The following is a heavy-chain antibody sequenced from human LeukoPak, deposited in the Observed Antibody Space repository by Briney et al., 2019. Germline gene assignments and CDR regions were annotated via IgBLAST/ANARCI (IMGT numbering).Heavy chain of an antibody. CDR3: AKDMLVTTLDY. CDR2: ISSTSSYM. J-gene: IGHJ4*02. Sequence: GGSLRLSCAASGFTFSLYNMNWVRQAPGKGLEWVSSISSTSSYMSYADSTKGRFTISRDNSKNTLYLQMNSLRAEDTAVYYCAKDMLVTTLDYWGQGTLVTVSS. CDR1: GFTFSLYN. D-gene: IGHD4-17*01. V-gene: IGHV3-21*01.